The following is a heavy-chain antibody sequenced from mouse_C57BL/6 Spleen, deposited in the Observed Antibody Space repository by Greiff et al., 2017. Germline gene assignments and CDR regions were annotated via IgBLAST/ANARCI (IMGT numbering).Heavy chain of an antibody. CDR3: ARGYYGSRFAY. CDR2: IYPGDGDT. V-gene: IGHV1-82*01. J-gene: IGHJ3*01. D-gene: IGHD1-1*01. CDR1: GYAFSSSW. Sequence: QVQLKQSGPELVKPGASVKISCKASGYAFSSSWMNWVKQRPGKGLEWIGRIYPGDGDTNYNGKFKGKATLTADKSSSTAYMQLSSLTSEDSAVYFCARGYYGSRFAYWGQGTLVTVSA.